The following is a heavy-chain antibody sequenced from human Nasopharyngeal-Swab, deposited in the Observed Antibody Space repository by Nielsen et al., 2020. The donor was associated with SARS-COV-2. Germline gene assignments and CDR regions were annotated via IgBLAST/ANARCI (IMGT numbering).Heavy chain of an antibody. J-gene: IGHJ5*02. V-gene: IGHV1-24*01. D-gene: IGHD6-19*01. CDR1: GYTLTELS. CDR2: FDPEDGET. Sequence: ASVKVSCKVSGYTLTELSMHWVRQAPGKGLEWMGGFDPEDGETIYAQKFQGRVTMTEDTSTDTAYMEPSSLRSEDTAVYYCATGQQWLVQWFDPWGQGTLVTVSS. CDR3: ATGQQWLVQWFDP.